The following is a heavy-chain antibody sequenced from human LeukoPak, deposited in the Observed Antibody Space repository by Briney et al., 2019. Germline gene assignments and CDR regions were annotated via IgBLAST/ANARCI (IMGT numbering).Heavy chain of an antibody. CDR1: GYTFTGYY. J-gene: IGHJ3*02. CDR3: ARASKRIMITFGGVGGAFDI. CDR2: INPNSGGT. Sequence: ASVKVSCKASGYTFTGYYMHWVRQAPRQGLEWMGWINPNSGGTNYAQKFQGRVTMTRDTSISTAYMELSRLRSDDTAVYYCARASKRIMITFGGVGGAFDIWGQGTMVTVSS. V-gene: IGHV1-2*02. D-gene: IGHD3-16*01.